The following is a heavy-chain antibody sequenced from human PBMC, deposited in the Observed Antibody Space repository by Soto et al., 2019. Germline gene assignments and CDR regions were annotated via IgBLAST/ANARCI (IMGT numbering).Heavy chain of an antibody. V-gene: IGHV1-2*02. CDR3: ARSAYYDFWSGYSLSYYYGMDV. Sequence: GASVKVSCKASGYTFTGYYMHWVRQAPGQGLEWMGWINPNSGGTNYAQKFQGRVTMTRDTSISTAYMGLSRLRSDDTAVYYCARSAYYDFWSGYSLSYYYGMDVWGQGTTVTVSS. D-gene: IGHD3-3*01. CDR1: GYTFTGYY. CDR2: INPNSGGT. J-gene: IGHJ6*02.